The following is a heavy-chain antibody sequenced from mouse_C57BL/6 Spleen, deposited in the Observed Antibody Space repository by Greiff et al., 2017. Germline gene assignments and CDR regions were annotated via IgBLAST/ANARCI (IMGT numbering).Heavy chain of an antibody. D-gene: IGHD4-1*01. J-gene: IGHJ1*03. V-gene: IGHV5-4*01. CDR3: ARDWDEYFDV. Sequence: EVKLVESGGGLVKPGGSLKLSCAASGFTFSSYAMSWVRQTPEKRLEWVATISDGGRYTYYPDNVKGRFTISRDNAKNNLYLQMSHLKSEDTAMYYCARDWDEYFDVGGTGTTVTVSS. CDR2: ISDGGRYT. CDR1: GFTFSSYA.